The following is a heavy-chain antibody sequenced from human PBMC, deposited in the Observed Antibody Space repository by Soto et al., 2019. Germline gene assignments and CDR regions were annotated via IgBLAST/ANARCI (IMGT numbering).Heavy chain of an antibody. CDR1: GFSLSTSGVG. V-gene: IGHV2-5*02. CDR3: AHVYGGYDNFDY. D-gene: IGHD5-12*01. J-gene: IGHJ4*02. Sequence: QITLKESGPMLVKPTQTLTLTCTFSGFSLSTSGVGVDWIRQPPGKALEWLALIYWDDDKRYSPSLKSRLTITKDTSKNQVVLTMTNMDPVDTATYYCAHVYGGYDNFDYWGQGTLVTVSS. CDR2: IYWDDDK.